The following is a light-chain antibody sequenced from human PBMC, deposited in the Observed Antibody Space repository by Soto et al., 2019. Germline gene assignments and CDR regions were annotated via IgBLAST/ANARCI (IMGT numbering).Light chain of an antibody. CDR2: DNN. Sequence: QSVLTQPPSVSAAPGQKVTISCSGSSSNIGNNYVSWYQQLPGTAPKLLIYDNNKRPSGIPDRFSGSKSGTSATLGITELQTGDEADYYCGTWDSSLSAGWVFGGGTKVTVL. CDR3: GTWDSSLSAGWV. CDR1: SSNIGNNY. V-gene: IGLV1-51*01. J-gene: IGLJ3*02.